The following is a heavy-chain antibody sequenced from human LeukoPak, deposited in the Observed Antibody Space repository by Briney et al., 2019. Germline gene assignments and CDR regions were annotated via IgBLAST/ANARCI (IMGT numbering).Heavy chain of an antibody. D-gene: IGHD4-17*01. CDR2: ISAYNGNT. J-gene: IGHJ1*01. V-gene: IGHV1-18*01. Sequence: ASVKVSCKASGCTFTSYGISWVRQAPGQGLEWMGWISAYNGNTNYAQKLQGRVTMTTDTSTSTAYMELRSLRSDDTAVYYCARVKFYGDYPFFQHWGQGTLVTVSS. CDR1: GCTFTSYG. CDR3: ARVKFYGDYPFFQH.